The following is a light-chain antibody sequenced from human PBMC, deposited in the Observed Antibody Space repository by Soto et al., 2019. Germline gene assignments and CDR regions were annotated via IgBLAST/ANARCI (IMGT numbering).Light chain of an antibody. CDR2: GAS. J-gene: IGKJ1*01. V-gene: IGKV3-20*01. CDR1: QSVSSSY. Sequence: EIVLTQSPGALSLSPGERATLSCGASQSVSSSYLAWYQQKPGQAPRLLIYGASTRATGIADRFSGSGSGTDFTLTISRLEPEDVAVYYCQQYGSSPRTFGEGTKVEIK. CDR3: QQYGSSPRT.